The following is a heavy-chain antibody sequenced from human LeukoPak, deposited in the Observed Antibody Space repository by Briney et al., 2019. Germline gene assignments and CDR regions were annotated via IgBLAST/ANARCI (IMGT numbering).Heavy chain of an antibody. CDR2: IYYSGST. J-gene: IGHJ4*02. Sequence: SETLSLTCTVSGGSISSSSYYWGWIRQPPGKGLEWIGSIYYSGSTYYNPSLKSRVTISVDTSKNQFSLKLSSVTAADTAVYYCANWYYYDSSGYYSDSGYWGQGTLVTVSS. CDR1: GGSISSSSYY. V-gene: IGHV4-39*01. D-gene: IGHD3-22*01. CDR3: ANWYYYDSSGYYSDSGY.